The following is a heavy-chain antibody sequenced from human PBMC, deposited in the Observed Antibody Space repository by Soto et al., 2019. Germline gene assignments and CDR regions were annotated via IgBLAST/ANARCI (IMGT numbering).Heavy chain of an antibody. CDR1: GGSISSGGYS. CDR3: ARDEID. V-gene: IGHV4-30-2*01. Sequence: QLQLQASGSGLVNPSQNLSLTCAVSGGSISSGGYSWSWIRQPPGKGLEWLGYIYHSVRTYYNPSLKSRVNIEVDRTKKQLSLKLSSVTAADRAVYYCARDEIDWGQGTLVTVSS. D-gene: IGHD2-21*01. J-gene: IGHJ4*02. CDR2: IYHSVRT.